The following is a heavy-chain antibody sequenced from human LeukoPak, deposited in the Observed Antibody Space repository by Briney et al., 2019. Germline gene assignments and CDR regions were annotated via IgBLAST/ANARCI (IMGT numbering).Heavy chain of an antibody. CDR3: ARATYYDFWSGYFRWFDP. Sequence: SETLSLTCTVSGGSISSHYRSWIRQPPGKGLEWIGYIYYSGSTNYNPSPKSRVTISVDTSKNQFSLKLSSVTAADTAVYYCARATYYDFWSGYFRWFDPWGQGTLVTVSS. CDR1: GGSISSHY. V-gene: IGHV4-59*11. D-gene: IGHD3-3*01. J-gene: IGHJ5*02. CDR2: IYYSGST.